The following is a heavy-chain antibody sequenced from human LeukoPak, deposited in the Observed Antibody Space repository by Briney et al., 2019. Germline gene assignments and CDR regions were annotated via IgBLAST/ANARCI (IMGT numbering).Heavy chain of an antibody. V-gene: IGHV3-7*03. J-gene: IGHJ6*02. CDR1: GFALSSHW. Sequence: GGSLRLSCAASGFALSSHWMTWVRQVPGRGPEWVANVNRDGSETYYLDSVKGRFTISKDNAKNSLYLQMNSLRAEGTALYHGMDVWGQGTTVIVSS. CDR2: VNRDGSET. CDR3: MDV.